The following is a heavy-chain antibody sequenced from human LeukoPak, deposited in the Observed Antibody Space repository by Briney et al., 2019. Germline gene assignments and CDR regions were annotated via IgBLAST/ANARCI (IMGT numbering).Heavy chain of an antibody. D-gene: IGHD2-21*02. CDR1: GFTFSSYA. Sequence: GGSLSCSCAASGFTFSSYAMSWVRQAPGKGLEWVSTISGSGGSTYYADSVKGRFTISRDNSKNTLSLQMNSLRAEDTAVYYCAKDLIVGDANYYFYYWGQGTLVTVSS. V-gene: IGHV3-23*01. CDR3: AKDLIVGDANYYFYY. J-gene: IGHJ4*02. CDR2: ISGSGGST.